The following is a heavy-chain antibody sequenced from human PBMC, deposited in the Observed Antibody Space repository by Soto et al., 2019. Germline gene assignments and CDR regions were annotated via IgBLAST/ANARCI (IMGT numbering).Heavy chain of an antibody. CDR2: ISSRSSTNT. CDR1: GFSFSNYH. CDR3: ARESRGFDP. J-gene: IGHJ5*02. Sequence: EVQLVESGGGLVNPGGSLRLSCVASGFSFSNYHLNWVRQAPGKGLEWVSSISSRSSTNTSDADSVKGRFTISRDNAKNSLYLQMNGLRAEDTAVYYCARESRGFDPWGQGTLVAVSS. V-gene: IGHV3-21*01.